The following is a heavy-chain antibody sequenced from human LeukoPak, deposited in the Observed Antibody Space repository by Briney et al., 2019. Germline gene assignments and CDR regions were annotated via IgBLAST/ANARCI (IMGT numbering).Heavy chain of an antibody. CDR1: GFTFSTYG. CDR2: IRYDGSNK. D-gene: IGHD1-26*01. CDR3: ARGLQEWERRRDF. V-gene: IGHV3-30*02. J-gene: IGHJ4*02. Sequence: GGSLRLSCATSGFTFSTYGMHWVRQAPGKGLEWVAFIRYDGSNKYYTDSVKGRFTISRDNSKNTLYLQLNSPRAEDTAVYYCARGLQEWERRRDFWGQGTLVTVSS.